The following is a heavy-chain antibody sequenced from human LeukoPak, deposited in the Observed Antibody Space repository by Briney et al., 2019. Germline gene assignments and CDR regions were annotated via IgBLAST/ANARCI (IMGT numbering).Heavy chain of an antibody. CDR3: ARDRDYAFDY. D-gene: IGHD4-17*01. V-gene: IGHV3-21*01. CDR1: GFTFSSYT. CDR2: ISGSNSYI. Sequence: GGSLRLSCAASGFTFSSYTMHWIRQAPGKGLEWVSSISGSNSYIFYADSVKGRFTVSRDNAKDSLYLQMNSLRAEDTAVYYCARDRDYAFDYWGQGTLVTVSS. J-gene: IGHJ4*02.